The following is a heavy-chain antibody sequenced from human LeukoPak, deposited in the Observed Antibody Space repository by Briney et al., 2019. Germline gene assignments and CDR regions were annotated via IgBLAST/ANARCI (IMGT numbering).Heavy chain of an antibody. V-gene: IGHV1-8*01. CDR2: MNPNSGNT. Sequence: ASVKVSCKASGYTFTSYDINWVRQATGQGLEWMGWMNPNSGNTGYAQKFQGRVTMTRNTSISTAYMELSSMRSEDTAVYYCARFGVVVPAASYDMDVWGQGTTVTVSS. J-gene: IGHJ6*02. CDR3: ARFGVVVPAASYDMDV. CDR1: GYTFTSYD. D-gene: IGHD2-2*01.